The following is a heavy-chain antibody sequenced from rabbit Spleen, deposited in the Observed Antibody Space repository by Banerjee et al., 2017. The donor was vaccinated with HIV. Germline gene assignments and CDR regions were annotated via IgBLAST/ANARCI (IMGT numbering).Heavy chain of an antibody. V-gene: IGHV1S40*01. D-gene: IGHD7-1*01. CDR3: ARDVDIPYL. Sequence: QSLEESGGGLVKPEGSLTLTCTASGFSLNDKDVMCWVRQAPGKGLEWIACIYGIGGSTYYASWAKGRFTISETSSTTVTLQMTSLTVADTATYFCARDVDIPYLWGPGTLVTVS. CDR2: IYGIGGST. CDR1: GFSLNDKDV. J-gene: IGHJ4*01.